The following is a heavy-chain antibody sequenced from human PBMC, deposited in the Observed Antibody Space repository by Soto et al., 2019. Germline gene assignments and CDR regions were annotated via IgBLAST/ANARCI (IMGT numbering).Heavy chain of an antibody. Sequence: HPGGSLRLSCAASGFTFSSYWMSWVRQAPGKGLEWVANIKQDGSDKFYVDSVKGRFTISRDNAKNSLYLQINSLRAEDTAIYYCARPLGYCSGGSCYPFDYWGQGILVTVSS. J-gene: IGHJ4*02. CDR3: ARPLGYCSGGSCYPFDY. CDR1: GFTFSSYW. V-gene: IGHV3-7*01. D-gene: IGHD2-15*01. CDR2: IKQDGSDK.